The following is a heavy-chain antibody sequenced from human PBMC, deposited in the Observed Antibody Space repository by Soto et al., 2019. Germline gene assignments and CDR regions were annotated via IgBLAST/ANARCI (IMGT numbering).Heavy chain of an antibody. CDR3: AREACSGYDCQFDY. J-gene: IGHJ4*02. D-gene: IGHD5-12*01. Sequence: ASVKVSCKASGYTFTSYGISWVRQAPGQGLEWVGWISTHNGNANYAQKLQGRVIMTTDTSTRTAYMELRSLRSDDTAMYYCAREACSGYDCQFDYWGQGTPVTVSS. CDR1: GYTFTSYG. V-gene: IGHV1-18*04. CDR2: ISTHNGNA.